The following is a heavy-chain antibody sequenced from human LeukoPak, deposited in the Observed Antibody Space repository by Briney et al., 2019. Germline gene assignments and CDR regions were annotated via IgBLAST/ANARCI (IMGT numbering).Heavy chain of an antibody. Sequence: GGSLRLSCAASGFSFSSYAMGWVRQAPGKGLEWVSTVNENGGRTYYADSVKGRFTMSRDNYKDTLYLQMNSLRAEDTAVYYCAKEGRPKSGGGYYDYWGQGTRVTVSS. CDR1: GFSFSSYA. J-gene: IGHJ4*02. D-gene: IGHD3-22*01. CDR2: VNENGGRT. CDR3: AKEGRPKSGGGYYDY. V-gene: IGHV3-23*01.